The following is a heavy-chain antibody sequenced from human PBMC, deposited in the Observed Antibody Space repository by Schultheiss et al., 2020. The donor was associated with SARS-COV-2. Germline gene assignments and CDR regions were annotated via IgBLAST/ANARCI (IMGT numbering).Heavy chain of an antibody. CDR3: ARKARRQLAPFFDY. J-gene: IGHJ4*02. D-gene: IGHD1-1*01. CDR2: INPNSGGT. V-gene: IGHV1-2*02. Sequence: ASVKVSCKASGYTFTGYYIHWVRQAPGQGLEWMGWINPNSGGTNYAQKFQGRVTMTRDTSISTAYMELSSLRSDDTAVYYCARKARRQLAPFFDYWGQGTLVTVSS. CDR1: GYTFTGYY.